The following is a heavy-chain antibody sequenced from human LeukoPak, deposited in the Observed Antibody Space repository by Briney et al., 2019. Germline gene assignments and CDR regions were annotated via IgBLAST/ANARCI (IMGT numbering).Heavy chain of an antibody. V-gene: IGHV3-7*01. CDR3: ARDVTGYVDY. CDR2: MKQDGSEK. CDR1: GFTFRSYW. J-gene: IGHJ4*02. Sequence: GGSLRLSCAASGFTFRSYWMSWVRQAPGKVLEWVASMKQDGSEKYYVDSVKGRFTISRGNAKSSLYLQMNSLRAEDTAVYYCARDVTGYVDYWGQGTLVTVSS. D-gene: IGHD1-1*01.